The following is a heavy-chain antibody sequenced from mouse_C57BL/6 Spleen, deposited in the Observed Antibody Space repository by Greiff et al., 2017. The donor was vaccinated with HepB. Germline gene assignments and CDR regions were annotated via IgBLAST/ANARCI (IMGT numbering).Heavy chain of an antibody. D-gene: IGHD3-2*02. CDR3: ARGAAQATWGFAY. CDR1: GFTFSSYT. J-gene: IGHJ3*01. V-gene: IGHV5-9*01. Sequence: EVQLQESGGGLVKPGGSLKLSCAASGFTFSSYTMSWVRQTPEKRLEWVATISGGGGNTYYPDSVKGRFTISRDNAKNTLYLQMSSLRSEDTALYYRARGAAQATWGFAYWGQGTLVTVSA. CDR2: ISGGGGNT.